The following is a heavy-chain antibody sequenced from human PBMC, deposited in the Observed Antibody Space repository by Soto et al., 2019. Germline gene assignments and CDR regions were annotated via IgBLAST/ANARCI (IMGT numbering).Heavy chain of an antibody. D-gene: IGHD2-21*01. J-gene: IGHJ5*02. CDR3: AGVRGPYCGGECYPPPPNWFDP. CDR1: GGSISSGGYS. CDR2: IYHSGST. Sequence: QLQLQESGSGLVKPSQTLSLTCAVSGGSISSGGYSWSWIRQPPGKGLEWIGYIYHSGSTYYNPSRTVRVTISVDGSKHHFFLKLSSVTAADSAVYYCAGVRGPYCGGECYPPPPNWFDPWGQGTLVTVSS. V-gene: IGHV4-30-2*01.